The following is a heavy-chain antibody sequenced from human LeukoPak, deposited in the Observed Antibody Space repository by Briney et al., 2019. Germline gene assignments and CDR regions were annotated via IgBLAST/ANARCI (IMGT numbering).Heavy chain of an antibody. J-gene: IGHJ6*04. V-gene: IGHV5-51*01. CDR3: TSRVDPYYFYIDV. D-gene: IGHD3-22*01. CDR2: IYPADSET. CDR1: GQDFPMDW. Sequence: GESLKISWKASGQDFPMDWIGWVRQMPGKGLEWMGIIYPADSETKYNPSFQGQVTISADRSTNTAYLGWSSMKAADTAVHYCTSRVDPYYFYIDVWGKGTTVTVSS.